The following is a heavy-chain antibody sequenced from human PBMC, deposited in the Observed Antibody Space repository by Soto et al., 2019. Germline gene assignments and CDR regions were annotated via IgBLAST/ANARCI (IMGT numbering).Heavy chain of an antibody. J-gene: IGHJ4*02. V-gene: IGHV4-30-4*01. Sequence: SSETLSLTCTVSGGSISSGDYYWSWIRQPPGKGLEWIGYIYYSGSTYYNPSLKSRVTISVDTSKNQFSLKLSSVTAADTAVYYCARLRSPYSFGFDYWGQGTLVTVSS. CDR3: ARLRSPYSFGFDY. CDR1: GGSISSGDYY. D-gene: IGHD2-15*01. CDR2: IYYSGST.